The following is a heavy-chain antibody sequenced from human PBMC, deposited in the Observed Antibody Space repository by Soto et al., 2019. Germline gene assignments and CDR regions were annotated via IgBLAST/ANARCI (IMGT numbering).Heavy chain of an antibody. D-gene: IGHD6-13*01. J-gene: IGHJ4*02. CDR1: GGSFSGYY. V-gene: IGHV4-34*01. Sequence: SETLSLTCAVYGGSFSGYYWSWIRQPPGKGLEWIGEINHSGSTNYNPSLKSRVTISVDTSKNQFSLKLTSVTAADTAVYYCARARATIAAGAIFDCWGQGTLVTVSS. CDR3: ARARATIAAGAIFDC. CDR2: INHSGST.